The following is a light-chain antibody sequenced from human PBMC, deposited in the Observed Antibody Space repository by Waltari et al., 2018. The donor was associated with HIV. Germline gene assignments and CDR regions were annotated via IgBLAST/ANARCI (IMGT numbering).Light chain of an antibody. Sequence: QSDLSQPASVSGSPGQSVTISCNGTNSDIGASDYVSWYQKFPDRAPRLLIYDVKKRPSGISSRFSWSKAANTASLTISGLQPEDEADFYCASLSNSVTLVVFGGGTHLTVL. CDR1: NSDIGASDY. V-gene: IGLV2-14*01. CDR3: ASLSNSVTLVV. J-gene: IGLJ2*01. CDR2: DVK.